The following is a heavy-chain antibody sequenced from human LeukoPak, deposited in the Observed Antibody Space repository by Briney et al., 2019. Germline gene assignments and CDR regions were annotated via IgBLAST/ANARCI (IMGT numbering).Heavy chain of an antibody. CDR2: VSAYNGHT. CDR3: ARDYDDNSRCFGY. J-gene: IGHJ4*02. V-gene: IGHV1-18*01. CDR1: AYTFTTYG. Sequence: ASVTVSFKSSAYTFTTYGINWVRQAPGQGLQWMGWVSAYNGHTNYVQNLQGRVTMTTDSSTSTAYMELRSLKSDDTAVYYCARDYDDNSRCFGYWGQGTLVTVSS. D-gene: IGHD4-23*01.